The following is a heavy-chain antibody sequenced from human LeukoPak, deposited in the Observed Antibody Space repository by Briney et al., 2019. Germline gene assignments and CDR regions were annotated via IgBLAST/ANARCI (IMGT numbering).Heavy chain of an antibody. Sequence: SETLSLTCAVSGGSISSGGYSWSWIRQPPGKGLEWIGYIYHSGSTYYNPFLKSRVTISVDRSKNQFSLKLSSVTAADTAVYYCARDGRIRRAFDIWGQGTMVTVSS. J-gene: IGHJ3*02. V-gene: IGHV4-30-2*01. CDR1: GGSISSGGYS. D-gene: IGHD2/OR15-2a*01. CDR3: ARDGRIRRAFDI. CDR2: IYHSGST.